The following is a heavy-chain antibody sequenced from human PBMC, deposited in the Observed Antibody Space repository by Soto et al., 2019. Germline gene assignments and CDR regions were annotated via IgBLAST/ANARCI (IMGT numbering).Heavy chain of an antibody. Sequence: GGSLRLSCAASGFTFSSYWMSWVRQAPGKGLEWVANIKQDGSEKYYVDSVKGRFTISRDNAKNSLYLQMNSLRAEDTAVYYCARGLTMAPNWFDPWGQGTLVTVSS. D-gene: IGHD3-10*01. CDR3: ARGLTMAPNWFDP. V-gene: IGHV3-7*03. CDR2: IKQDGSEK. CDR1: GFTFSSYW. J-gene: IGHJ5*02.